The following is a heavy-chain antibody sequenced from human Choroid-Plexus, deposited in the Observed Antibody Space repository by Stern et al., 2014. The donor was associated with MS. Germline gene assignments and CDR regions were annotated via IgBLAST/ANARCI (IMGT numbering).Heavy chain of an antibody. Sequence: QLVQSGGGLVQPGGSLTISCTAAGFTFGNYWMTWVRQAPGKGLEWGANITEDGTEKNYVDSVKGRFTISRDNAMNSLYLQMNSLRVEDTALYYCARVYNTIYGIVTQRGSGMDVWGQGTTVIVSS. J-gene: IGHJ6*02. D-gene: IGHD3-3*01. CDR3: ARVYNTIYGIVTQRGSGMDV. CDR1: GFTFGNYW. V-gene: IGHV3-7*01. CDR2: ITEDGTEK.